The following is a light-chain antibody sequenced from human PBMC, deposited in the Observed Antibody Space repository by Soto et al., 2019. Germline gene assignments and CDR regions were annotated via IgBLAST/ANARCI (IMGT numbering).Light chain of an antibody. V-gene: IGKV3-15*01. CDR3: QQYGILPRT. CDR1: QSVSSN. Sequence: EIVMTQSPATLSVSPGERATLSCRASQSVSSNLAWYQQKPGQAPRLLIYGASTRATGIPARFSGSGSGTEFTLTIDRLEPEDFAVYYCQQYGILPRTFGQGTKVDIK. CDR2: GAS. J-gene: IGKJ1*01.